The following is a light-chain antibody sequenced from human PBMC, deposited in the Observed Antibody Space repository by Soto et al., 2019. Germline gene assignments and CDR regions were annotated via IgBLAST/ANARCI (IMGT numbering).Light chain of an antibody. J-gene: IGLJ1*01. Sequence: QSALTQPPSASGSPGQSVTISCTGTSNDVGYYDYVSWYQQYPGKAPKLMIYEVNKRPSGVPDRLSGSKSGNTAFLTVSGLRAEDEAEYHCSSYAGSNNFVFGTGTKVTVL. CDR2: EVN. V-gene: IGLV2-8*01. CDR1: SNDVGYYDY. CDR3: SSYAGSNNFV.